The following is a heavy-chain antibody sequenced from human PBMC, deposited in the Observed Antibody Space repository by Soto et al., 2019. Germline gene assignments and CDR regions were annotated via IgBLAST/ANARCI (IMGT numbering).Heavy chain of an antibody. CDR3: ARDPSPAIFGVVKDYGMDV. J-gene: IGHJ6*02. Sequence: PGGSLRLSCAASGFTFSDYYMSWIRQAPGKGLEWVSYISSSGSTIYYADSVEGRFTISRDNAKNSLYLQMNSLRAEDTAVYYCARDPSPAIFGVVKDYGMDVWGQGTTVTVSS. D-gene: IGHD3-3*01. V-gene: IGHV3-11*01. CDR2: ISSSGSTI. CDR1: GFTFSDYY.